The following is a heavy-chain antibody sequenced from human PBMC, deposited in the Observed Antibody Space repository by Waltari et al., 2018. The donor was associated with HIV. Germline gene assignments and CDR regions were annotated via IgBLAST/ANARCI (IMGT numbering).Heavy chain of an antibody. CDR1: GYTLSELS. CDR2: FDPEQGKT. V-gene: IGHV1-24*01. D-gene: IGHD2-15*01. J-gene: IGHJ5*02. Sequence: QVPLVQSGAEVTKPGASVKVSCTVSGYTLSELSMHWVRQAPGKGLEWMGGFDPEQGKTIYAQNFQGRVTMTEDAATDTAYMELSSLRSEDTAVYYCTTEGLYCSGGTCYSRFDPWGQGTLVTVSS. CDR3: TTEGLYCSGGTCYSRFDP.